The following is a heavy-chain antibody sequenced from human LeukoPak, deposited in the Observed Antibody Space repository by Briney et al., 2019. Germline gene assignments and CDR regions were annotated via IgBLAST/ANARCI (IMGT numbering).Heavy chain of an antibody. CDR3: AKDWPSEWQQLPDYDAFDI. J-gene: IGHJ3*02. CDR1: GFTFTIYP. D-gene: IGHD6-13*01. V-gene: IGHV3-23*01. Sequence: GGSLRLSCSASGFTFTIYPIHWVRQAPGKGLEWVSAINSGGSTYYADSLKGRFTISRDNSKNTLYLQMNSLRADDTAVYYCAKDWPSEWQQLPDYDAFDIWGQGTMVTVSS. CDR2: INSGGST.